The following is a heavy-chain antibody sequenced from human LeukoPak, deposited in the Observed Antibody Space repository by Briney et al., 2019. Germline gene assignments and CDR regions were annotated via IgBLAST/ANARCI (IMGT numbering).Heavy chain of an antibody. CDR3: ARAPDLAYCGGDCWIGWFDP. D-gene: IGHD2-21*02. Sequence: ASVKVSCKASGYTFTSYYMHWVRQAPGQGLEWMGIINPSGGSTSYAQKFQGRVTMTRDTSTSTVYMELSSLRSEDTAVYYCARAPDLAYCGGDCWIGWFDPWGQGTLVTVSS. V-gene: IGHV1-46*01. CDR1: GYTFTSYY. J-gene: IGHJ5*02. CDR2: INPSGGST.